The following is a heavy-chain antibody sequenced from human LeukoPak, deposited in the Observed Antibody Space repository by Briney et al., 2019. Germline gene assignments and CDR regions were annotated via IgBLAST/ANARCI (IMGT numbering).Heavy chain of an antibody. J-gene: IGHJ4*02. CDR1: GGSISSGGYY. D-gene: IGHD5-18*01. CDR2: IYHSGST. V-gene: IGHV4-30-2*01. Sequence: SETLSLTCTVSGGSISSGGYYWSWIRQPPGKGLEWIGYIYHSGSTYYNPSLKSRVTISVDRSKNQFSLKLSSVTAADTAVYYCATRPIRGYSYGSLDYWGQGTLVTVSS. CDR3: ATRPIRGYSYGSLDY.